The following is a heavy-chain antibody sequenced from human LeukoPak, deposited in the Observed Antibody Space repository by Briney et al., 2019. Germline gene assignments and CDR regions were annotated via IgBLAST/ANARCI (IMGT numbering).Heavy chain of an antibody. CDR2: IWYDGSNK. CDR3: ARRSDY. V-gene: IGHV3-33*01. Sequence: GRSLRLSCAASGFTFSSYGVHWVRQAPGKGLEWVAVIWYDGSNKYYAGSVKGRFTISRDNSKNTLYLQMNSLRAEDTAVYYCARRSDYWGQGTLVTVSS. CDR1: GFTFSSYG. J-gene: IGHJ4*02.